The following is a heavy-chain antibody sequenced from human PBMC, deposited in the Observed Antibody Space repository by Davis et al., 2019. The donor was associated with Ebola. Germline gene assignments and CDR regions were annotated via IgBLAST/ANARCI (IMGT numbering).Heavy chain of an antibody. D-gene: IGHD3-9*01. V-gene: IGHV3-48*03. CDR3: ARGDDILTGYPYGMDV. J-gene: IGHJ6*02. CDR2: ISSSGSTI. Sequence: GGSLRLSCAASGFTFSSYEMNWVRQAPGKGLEWVSYISSSGSTIYYADSVKGRFTISRDNAKNSLYLQMNSLRAEDTAVYYCARGDDILTGYPYGMDVWGQGTTVTVSS. CDR1: GFTFSSYE.